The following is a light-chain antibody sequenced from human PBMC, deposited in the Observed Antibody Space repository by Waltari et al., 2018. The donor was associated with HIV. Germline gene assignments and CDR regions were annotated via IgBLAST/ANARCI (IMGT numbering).Light chain of an antibody. CDR2: DDS. CDR3: QVWLSSSDQRGV. Sequence: SYVLTQPPSVSVAPGKTARITCGGDNIGSKSVHWYRQKPGQAPVLVIYDDSDRPSGIPERFSGSNSGNTATLTVIRVEAGDEADYYCQVWLSSSDQRGVFGGGTKLTVL. J-gene: IGLJ2*01. CDR1: NIGSKS. V-gene: IGLV3-21*04.